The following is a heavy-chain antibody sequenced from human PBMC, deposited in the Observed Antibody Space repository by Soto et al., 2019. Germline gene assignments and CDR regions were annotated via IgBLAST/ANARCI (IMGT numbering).Heavy chain of an antibody. V-gene: IGHV3-48*03. Sequence: LRLSCAASGFTFSAYEMNWVRQAPGKGLEWVSYISSSGNTIYYADSVKGRFTISRDNAKNSLFLQMNSLRVEDTAFYYCARSPFLECNWAQGTLVTVSS. CDR3: ARSPFLECN. D-gene: IGHD3-3*02. CDR2: ISSSGNTI. J-gene: IGHJ4*02. CDR1: GFTFSAYE.